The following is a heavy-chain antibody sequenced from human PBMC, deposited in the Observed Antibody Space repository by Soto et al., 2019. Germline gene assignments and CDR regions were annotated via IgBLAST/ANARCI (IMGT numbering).Heavy chain of an antibody. J-gene: IGHJ4*02. CDR3: VLAVTEQGGWYFDY. CDR2: IYYSGST. V-gene: IGHV4-39*01. D-gene: IGHD6-19*01. Sequence: QLQLQESGPGLVKPSETLSLTCTVSGGSISSSSYYWGWIRQPPGKGLEWIGSIYYSGSTYYNPSLKSRVTISVDTSKNQFSLKLSSVTAADTAVYYCVLAVTEQGGWYFDYWGQGTLVTVSS. CDR1: GGSISSSSYY.